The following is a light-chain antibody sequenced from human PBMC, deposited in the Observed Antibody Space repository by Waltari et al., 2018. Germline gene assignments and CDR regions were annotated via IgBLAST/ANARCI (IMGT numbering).Light chain of an antibody. V-gene: IGLV1-44*01. CDR3: ATWDDSLNGVI. CDR1: SSNIATNT. J-gene: IGLJ2*01. CDR2: INK. Sequence: QSVLTQPPSVSGHPGQRVTISCSGSSSNIATNTVNWYQHLPGAAPNVLISINKGRPSGVPGRFSGSQSGTSASLAISGLRSEDEADYYCATWDDSLNGVIFGGGT.